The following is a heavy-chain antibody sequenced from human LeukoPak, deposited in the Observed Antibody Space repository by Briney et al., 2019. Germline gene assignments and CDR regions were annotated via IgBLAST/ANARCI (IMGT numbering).Heavy chain of an antibody. CDR2: INTDGSST. D-gene: IGHD2-21*02. CDR1: GCTFSNYW. V-gene: IGHV3-74*03. Sequence: GGSLRLSCTASGCTFSNYWMHWVRQAPGEGLLWVSRINTDGSSTTFADSVKGRFTISRDNAKNALYLQMNGLRAEDTAVYYCARAASCGGDCSSSYLEHWGQGALVTVSS. CDR3: ARAASCGGDCSSSYLEH. J-gene: IGHJ1*01.